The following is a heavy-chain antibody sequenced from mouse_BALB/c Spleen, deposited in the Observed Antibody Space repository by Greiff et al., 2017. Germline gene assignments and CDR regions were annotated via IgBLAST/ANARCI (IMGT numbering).Heavy chain of an antibody. CDR2: ISYDGSN. Sequence: EVKLMESGPGLVKPSQSLSLTCSVTGYSITSGYYWNWIRQFPGNKLEWMGYISYDGSNNYNPSLKNRISITRDTSKNQFFLKLNSVTTEDTATYYCARGYDAPREAWFAYWGQGTLVTVSA. D-gene: IGHD2-14*01. J-gene: IGHJ3*01. V-gene: IGHV3-6*02. CDR3: ARGYDAPREAWFAY. CDR1: GYSITSGYY.